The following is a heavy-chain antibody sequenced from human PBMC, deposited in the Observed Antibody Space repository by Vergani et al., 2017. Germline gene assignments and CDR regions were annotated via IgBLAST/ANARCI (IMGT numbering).Heavy chain of an antibody. J-gene: IGHJ3*02. CDR1: GGSISSHY. Sequence: QVQLQESGPGLVKTSETLSLTCTVSGGSISSHYWSWIRQPPGKGLEWIGYIYYSGSTNYNPSLKSRVTISVDTSKNQFSLKLSSVTAADTAVYYCASLYSSSWYSVSGAFDIWGQGTMVTVSS. CDR2: IYYSGST. CDR3: ASLYSSSWYSVSGAFDI. V-gene: IGHV4-59*11. D-gene: IGHD6-13*01.